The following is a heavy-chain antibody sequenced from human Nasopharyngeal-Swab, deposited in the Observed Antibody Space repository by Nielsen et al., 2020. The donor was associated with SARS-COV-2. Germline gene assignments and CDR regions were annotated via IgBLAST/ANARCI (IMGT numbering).Heavy chain of an antibody. CDR2: IWYDGSNK. D-gene: IGHD6-13*01. CDR3: ARGGLDSSSWYGYYFDY. Sequence: GESLKISCAASGFTYWMNWVRQAPGKGLEWVAVIWYDGSNKYYADSVKGRFTISRDNSKNTLYLQMNSPRAEDTAVYYCARGGLDSSSWYGYYFDYWGQGTLVTVSS. V-gene: IGHV3-33*08. J-gene: IGHJ4*02. CDR1: GFTYW.